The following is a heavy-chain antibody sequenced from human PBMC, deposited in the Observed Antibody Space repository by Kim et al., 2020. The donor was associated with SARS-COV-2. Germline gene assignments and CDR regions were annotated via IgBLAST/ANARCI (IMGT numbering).Heavy chain of an antibody. J-gene: IGHJ4*02. CDR1: GGSFSGYY. D-gene: IGHD3-10*02. Sequence: SETLSLTCAVYGGSFSGYYWSWIRQPPGKGLEWIGEINHSGSTNYNPSLKSRVTISVDTSKNQFSLKLSSVTAADPAGFSCAGGTYSFVWGVDWGQGTLV. V-gene: IGHV4-34*01. CDR3: AGGTYSFVWGVD. CDR2: INHSGST.